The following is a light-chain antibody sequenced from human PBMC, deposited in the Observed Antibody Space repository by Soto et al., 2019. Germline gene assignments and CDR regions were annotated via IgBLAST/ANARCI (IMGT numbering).Light chain of an antibody. Sequence: EIVLTQSPATLSLSPGERATLSCRASQSVSSYLAWYQQKPGQAPRLLIYDASNRATGIPARFSGSGSGTDFTLTISSLETEDFAVYYCQQRSNWPPDLTFGGGTKVDIK. CDR2: DAS. CDR1: QSVSSY. CDR3: QQRSNWPPDLT. V-gene: IGKV3-11*01. J-gene: IGKJ4*01.